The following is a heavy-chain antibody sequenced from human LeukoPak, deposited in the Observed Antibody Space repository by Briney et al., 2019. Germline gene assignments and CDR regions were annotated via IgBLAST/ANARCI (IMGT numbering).Heavy chain of an antibody. J-gene: IGHJ5*02. CDR2: IIPIFGTA. CDR1: GGTFSSYA. CDR3: ARGALVPAVIRVFWFDP. D-gene: IGHD2-2*02. Sequence: GASVKVSCKASGGTFSSYAISWVRQAPGQGLEWMGGIIPIFGTANYAQKFQGRVTITADESTSTAYMELSSLRSEDTAVYYCARGALVPAVIRVFWFDPWGQGTLVTVSS. V-gene: IGHV1-69*13.